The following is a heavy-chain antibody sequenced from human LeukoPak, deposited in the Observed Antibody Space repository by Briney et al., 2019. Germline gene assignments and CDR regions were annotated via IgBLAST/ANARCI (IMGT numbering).Heavy chain of an antibody. J-gene: IGHJ4*02. V-gene: IGHV3-72*01. CDR1: GFSFSGHY. CDR3: AGTVAGPNPFVY. Sequence: GGSLRLSCAASGFSFSGHYMDWVRQAPGKGLEWVGRIRNKANSYTTEYAASVKGRFTVSRDDSQNLRYLQMNSLKTEDTALYYCAGTVAGPNPFVYWGLGTLVTVSS. CDR2: IRNKANSYTT. D-gene: IGHD6-19*01.